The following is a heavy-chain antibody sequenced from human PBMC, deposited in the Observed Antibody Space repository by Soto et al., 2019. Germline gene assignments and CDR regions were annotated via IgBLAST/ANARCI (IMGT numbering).Heavy chain of an antibody. Sequence: EVQLVESGGGLVQPGRSLRLSCAASGFTFDDYAMHWVRQAPGKGLEWVSGSSLNSGSIGYADSVKGRFTISRDNAKNSLYLQMNSLRAEDTALYYCAIVLGVVPAAADAFDIWGQGPMVTVSS. D-gene: IGHD2-2*01. J-gene: IGHJ3*02. CDR2: SSLNSGSI. CDR3: AIVLGVVPAAADAFDI. CDR1: GFTFDDYA. V-gene: IGHV3-9*01.